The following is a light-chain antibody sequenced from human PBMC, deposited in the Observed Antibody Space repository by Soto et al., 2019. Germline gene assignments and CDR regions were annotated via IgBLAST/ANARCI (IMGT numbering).Light chain of an antibody. V-gene: IGKV3-20*01. Sequence: EIVLTQSPGTLSLSPGERATLSCRASQSVSSSYVAWYQLKPGQAPRLFIYGASSRATGIPDRFSGSGSGTDFTSSISRLEPEDFAVYYCQQYGCSPTTVGGGTKVEIK. CDR1: QSVSSSY. CDR2: GAS. J-gene: IGKJ4*01. CDR3: QQYGCSPTT.